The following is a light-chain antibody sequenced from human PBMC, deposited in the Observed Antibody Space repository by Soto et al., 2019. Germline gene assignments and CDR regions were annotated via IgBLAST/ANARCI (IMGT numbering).Light chain of an antibody. CDR3: SSFTTSYFDV. J-gene: IGLJ1*01. V-gene: IGLV2-14*01. CDR2: GVT. Sequence: QSVLTQPASVSGSPGQSITISCTGTGSDIGAYNYVSWYQQHPGKAPKLIIYGVTHRPSGVSTRFSASKSAYTASLTISGLQAEDEADYYCSSFTTSYFDVFGPGTKLTVL. CDR1: GSDIGAYNY.